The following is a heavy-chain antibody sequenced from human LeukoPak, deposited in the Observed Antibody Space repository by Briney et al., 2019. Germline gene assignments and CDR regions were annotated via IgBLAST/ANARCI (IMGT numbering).Heavy chain of an antibody. J-gene: IGHJ4*02. Sequence: PSETLSLTCTVSGGSISSYYWSWIRQPAGKGLEWIGRIYTSGSTNYNPSLKSRVTMSVDTSKNQFSLKLGSVTAADTAVYYCARDGAGGSSSWYWQGYFDYWGQGTLVTVSS. CDR2: IYTSGST. CDR3: ARDGAGGSSSWYWQGYFDY. V-gene: IGHV4-4*07. D-gene: IGHD6-13*01. CDR1: GGSISSYY.